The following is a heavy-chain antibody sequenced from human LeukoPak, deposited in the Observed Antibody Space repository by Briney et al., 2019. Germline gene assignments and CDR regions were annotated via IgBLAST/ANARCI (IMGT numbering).Heavy chain of an antibody. CDR2: IYSGGST. Sequence: GGSLRLSCAASGFTVSSNYMSWVRQAPGKGLEWVSVIYSGGSTYYSDSVKGRFTISRDNSTNTLYLQMNSLRAEDTAVYYCARASRYDSSGYSDYWGQGTLVTVPS. CDR1: GFTVSSNY. D-gene: IGHD3-22*01. V-gene: IGHV3-53*01. J-gene: IGHJ4*02. CDR3: ARASRYDSSGYSDY.